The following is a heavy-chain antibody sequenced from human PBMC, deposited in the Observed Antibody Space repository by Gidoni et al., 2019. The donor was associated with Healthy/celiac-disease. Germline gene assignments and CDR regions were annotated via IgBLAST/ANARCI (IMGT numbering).Heavy chain of an antibody. CDR2: INPSGGST. CDR1: GYTFTSYY. Sequence: QVQLVQSGAEVKKPGASVKVSCKASGYTFTSYYMHWVRQAPGQGLEWMGIINPSGGSTSYAQKFQGRVTMTRDTSTSTVYMELSSLRSEDTAVYYCARLGQGYSYGYSPLFDYWGQGTLVTVSS. V-gene: IGHV1-46*01. CDR3: ARLGQGYSYGYSPLFDY. D-gene: IGHD5-18*01. J-gene: IGHJ4*02.